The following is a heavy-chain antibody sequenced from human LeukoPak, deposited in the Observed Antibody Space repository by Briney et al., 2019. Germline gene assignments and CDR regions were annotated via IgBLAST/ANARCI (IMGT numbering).Heavy chain of an antibody. CDR1: GFTFSNAW. Sequence: PGGSLRLSCAASGFTFSNAWMSWVRQGPGKGLEWVGRIKSKIDGGTTDYAAPVKGRFTISRDNSKNTLYLQMSSLRAEDTAVYYCARDPSSWYFDYWGQGTLVTVSS. CDR2: IKSKIDGGTT. CDR3: ARDPSSWYFDY. V-gene: IGHV3-15*01. D-gene: IGHD6-13*01. J-gene: IGHJ4*02.